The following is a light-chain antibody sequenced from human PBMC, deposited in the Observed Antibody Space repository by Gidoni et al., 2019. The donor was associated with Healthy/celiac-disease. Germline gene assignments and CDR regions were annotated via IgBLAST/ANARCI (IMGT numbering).Light chain of an antibody. CDR3: QSYDSSLNWV. Sequence: QSVLTQPPSVSGAPGQRVTISCTGSSSKIGAGYDVHWYQQLPGTAPKLLIYGNSNRPSGVPDRFSGSKSGTSASLAITGLQAEDEADYYCQSYDSSLNWVFGGGTKLTVL. J-gene: IGLJ3*02. CDR1: SSKIGAGYD. CDR2: GNS. V-gene: IGLV1-40*01.